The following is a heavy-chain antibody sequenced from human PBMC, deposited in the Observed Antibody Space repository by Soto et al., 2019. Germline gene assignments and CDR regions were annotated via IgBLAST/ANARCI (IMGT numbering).Heavy chain of an antibody. CDR3: ARAPRGSTVTTNYYMDV. CDR2: IYYSGST. Sequence: SETLSLTCTVSGGSISSGGYYWSWIRQHPGKGLEWIGYIYYSGSTYYNLSLKSRVTISVDTSKNQFSLKLSSVTAADTAVYYCARAPRGSTVTTNYYMDVWGKGTTVTVSS. J-gene: IGHJ6*03. D-gene: IGHD4-17*01. CDR1: GGSISSGGYY. V-gene: IGHV4-31*03.